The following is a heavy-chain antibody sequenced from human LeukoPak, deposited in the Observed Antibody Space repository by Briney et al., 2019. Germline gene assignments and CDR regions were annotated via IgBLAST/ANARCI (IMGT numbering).Heavy chain of an antibody. CDR1: GGSITSGGYY. CDR2: IYYSGTI. Sequence: PSETLSLTCTVSGGSITSGGYYWSWIRQPPGKGLEWIGYIYYSGTIKYNPSLKSRVTISVDTSKNQFSLNLSSVTAADTAVYYCARDYAFDIWGQGTMVTVSS. J-gene: IGHJ3*02. V-gene: IGHV4-61*08. CDR3: ARDYAFDI.